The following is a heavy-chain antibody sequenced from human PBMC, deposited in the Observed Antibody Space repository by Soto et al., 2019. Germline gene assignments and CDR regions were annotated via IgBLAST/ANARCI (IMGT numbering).Heavy chain of an antibody. Sequence: SETLSLTCTVSGGSISSGGYYWSWIRQHPGKGLEWIGYIYYSGSTYYNPSLKSRVTISVDTSKNQFSLKLSSVTAADTAVYYCARVYKAYYDLDYSGQATLVTVSS. CDR2: IYYSGST. CDR3: ARVYKAYYDLDY. V-gene: IGHV4-31*03. CDR1: GGSISSGGYY. D-gene: IGHD3-22*01. J-gene: IGHJ4*02.